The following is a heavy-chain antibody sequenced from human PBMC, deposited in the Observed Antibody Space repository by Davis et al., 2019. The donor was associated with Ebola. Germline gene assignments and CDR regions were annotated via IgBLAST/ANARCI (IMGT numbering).Heavy chain of an antibody. Sequence: AASVKVSCKASGYPFTSYGISWVRQAPGQWLEWMGWISAYNGNTNYAQKLQGRVTMTTDTSTSTAYMELRSLRSDDTAVYYCARDRWCTNGVCYPYYYYYGMDVWGKGTTVTVSS. V-gene: IGHV1-18*01. CDR2: ISAYNGNT. D-gene: IGHD2-8*01. J-gene: IGHJ6*04. CDR3: ARDRWCTNGVCYPYYYYYGMDV. CDR1: GYPFTSYG.